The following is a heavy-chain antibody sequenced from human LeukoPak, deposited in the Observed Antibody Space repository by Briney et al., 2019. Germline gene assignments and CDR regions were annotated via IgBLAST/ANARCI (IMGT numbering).Heavy chain of an antibody. CDR1: GGSISSSSYY. CDR3: ARFMLGSGSYYLDY. Sequence: SETLSLTRTVSGGSISSSSYYWGWIRQPPGKGLEWIGSIYYSGSTYYNPSLKSRVTISVDTSKNQFSLKLSSVTAADTAVYYCARFMLGSGSYYLDYWGQGTLVAVSS. CDR2: IYYSGST. J-gene: IGHJ4*02. D-gene: IGHD3-10*01. V-gene: IGHV4-39*01.